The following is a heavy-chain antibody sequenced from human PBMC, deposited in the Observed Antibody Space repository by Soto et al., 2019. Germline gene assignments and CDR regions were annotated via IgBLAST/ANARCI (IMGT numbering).Heavy chain of an antibody. Sequence: ESLKISCKGSGYSFTSYWISWVRQMPGKGLEWMGRIDPSDSYTNYSPSFQGHVTISADKSISTAYLQMSSLQTEDTAVYYCVRGSSSFQDPYYYYPMDVWGQGTTVTVSS. D-gene: IGHD6-13*01. CDR3: VRGSSSFQDPYYYYPMDV. CDR1: GYSFTSYW. CDR2: IDPSDSYT. V-gene: IGHV5-10-1*01. J-gene: IGHJ6*02.